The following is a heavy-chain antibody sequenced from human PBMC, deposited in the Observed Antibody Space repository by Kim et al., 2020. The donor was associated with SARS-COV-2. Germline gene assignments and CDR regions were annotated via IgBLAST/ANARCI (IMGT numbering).Heavy chain of an antibody. V-gene: IGHV1-58*01. D-gene: IGHD3-10*01. Sequence: SVKVSCKASGFTFTSSAVQWVRQARGQRLEWIGWIVVGSGNTNYAQKFQERVTITRDMSTTTAYMDLSSLRSEDTAVYYCAAALYYYGSGSYPVDYWGQGTLVTVSS. CDR3: AAALYYYGSGSYPVDY. J-gene: IGHJ4*02. CDR1: GFTFTSSA. CDR2: IVVGSGNT.